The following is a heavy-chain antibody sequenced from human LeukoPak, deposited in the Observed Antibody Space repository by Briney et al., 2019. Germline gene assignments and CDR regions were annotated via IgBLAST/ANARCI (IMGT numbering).Heavy chain of an antibody. Sequence: GASVKVSCKAPGYTFTSYAMHWVRQAPGQRLEWMGWINAGNGNTKYSQKFQGRVTITRDTSASTAYMELSSLRSEDTAVYYCAKDEEYMVRGVIIRGIVDYWGQGTLVTVSS. V-gene: IGHV1-3*01. CDR2: INAGNGNT. CDR3: AKDEEYMVRGVIIRGIVDY. J-gene: IGHJ4*02. D-gene: IGHD3-10*01. CDR1: GYTFTSYA.